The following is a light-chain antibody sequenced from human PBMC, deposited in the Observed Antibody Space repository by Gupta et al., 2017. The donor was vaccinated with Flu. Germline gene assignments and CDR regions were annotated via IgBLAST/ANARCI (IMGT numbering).Light chain of an antibody. CDR2: GAS. V-gene: IGKV3-20*01. CDR3: QQYGSSPRT. Sequence: ELVLTQSPGTLSLAAGERATRSCRASQSVSSSYLAWYQQKPGQAPRLLIYGASSMATGLLDRFSGSGSGTDFTLTISRLEPEDFAVYYCQQYGSSPRTFGQGTKVEIK. J-gene: IGKJ1*01. CDR1: QSVSSSY.